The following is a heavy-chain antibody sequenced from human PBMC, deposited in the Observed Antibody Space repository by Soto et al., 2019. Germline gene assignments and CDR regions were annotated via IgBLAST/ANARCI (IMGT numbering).Heavy chain of an antibody. CDR3: ARMNKYYDILTGYSYYFDY. Sequence: PSETLSLTCTVSGGSISSSSYYWGWIRQSPGKGLEWIGSIYYSGSTYYNPSLKSRVTISVDTSKNQFSLKLSSVTAADTAVYYCARMNKYYDILTGYSYYFDYWGQGTLVTVSS. D-gene: IGHD3-9*01. V-gene: IGHV4-39*01. CDR2: IYYSGST. CDR1: GGSISSSSYY. J-gene: IGHJ4*02.